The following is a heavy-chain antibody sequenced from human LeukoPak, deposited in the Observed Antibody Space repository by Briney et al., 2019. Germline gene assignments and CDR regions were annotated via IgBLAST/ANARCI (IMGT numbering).Heavy chain of an antibody. D-gene: IGHD5-24*01. CDR2: ISAYNGNT. J-gene: IGHJ4*02. CDR3: ARDKGALNYDY. CDR1: GYIFSSYG. V-gene: IGHV1-18*01. Sequence: VKVSCKASGYIFSSYGINWVRQAPGQGLEWMGWISAYNGNTDHAQKFQGRVTMTRDTSISTAYMELSRLRSDDTAVYYCARDKGALNYDYWGQGTLVTVSS.